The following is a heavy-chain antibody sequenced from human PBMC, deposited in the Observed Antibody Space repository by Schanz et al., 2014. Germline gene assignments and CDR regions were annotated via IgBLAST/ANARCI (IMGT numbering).Heavy chain of an antibody. CDR3: AKYGGGYSYGFVEY. D-gene: IGHD5-18*01. J-gene: IGHJ4*02. CDR1: GFTFSNYG. V-gene: IGHV3-21*04. Sequence: VQLVESGGDLVKPGGSLRLSCEASGFTFSNYGMNWVRQAPEKGLEWVSYISSSSSYISYADSVKGRFTISRDNAKNSLYLQKNSLRAEDAAVYYCAKYGGGYSYGFVEYWGQGILVTVSS. CDR2: ISSSSSYI.